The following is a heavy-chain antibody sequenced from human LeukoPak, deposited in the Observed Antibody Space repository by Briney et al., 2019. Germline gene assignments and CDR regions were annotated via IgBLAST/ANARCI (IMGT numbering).Heavy chain of an antibody. CDR2: IHYSGSS. V-gene: IGHV4-39*01. CDR1: DVSVSSGTYY. J-gene: IGHJ4*01. Sequence: PSETLSLTCTISDVSVSSGTYYWGWIRQSPGKGLEWIGSIHYSGSSYYTPSLKSRAAIFVDTSRDQVSMDLSYVTAADKALYYCVRHISANTGYFDSRGHGTLVTVSS. CDR3: VRHISANTGYFDS.